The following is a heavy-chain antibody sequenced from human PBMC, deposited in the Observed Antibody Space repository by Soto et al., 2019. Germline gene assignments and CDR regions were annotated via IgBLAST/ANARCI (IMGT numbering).Heavy chain of an antibody. V-gene: IGHV1-46*03. CDR1: GYTFTSYY. CDR3: AREYGSGSYSHYWYFDL. J-gene: IGHJ2*01. D-gene: IGHD3-10*01. CDR2: INPSGGST. Sequence: QVQLVQSGAEVKKPGASVKVSCKASGYTFTSYYMHWVRQAPGQGLEWMGIINPSGGSTSYAQKFQDRVTMTRDTSTSTVYMELSSLRSEDTAVYYCAREYGSGSYSHYWYFDLWGRGTLVTVSS.